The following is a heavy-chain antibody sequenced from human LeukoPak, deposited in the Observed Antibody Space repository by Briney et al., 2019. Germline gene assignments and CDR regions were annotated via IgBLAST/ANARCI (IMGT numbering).Heavy chain of an antibody. CDR1: GGSISSYY. J-gene: IGHJ4*02. V-gene: IGHV4-59*01. CDR2: IYYSGST. Sequence: SETLSLTCTVSGGSISSYYWSWIRQPPGKGLEWIGYIYYSGSTNYNPSLKSRVTISVDTSKNQFSLKLSSVTAADTAVYYCARCMGYGDYVGFDYWGRGTLVTVSS. CDR3: ARCMGYGDYVGFDY. D-gene: IGHD4-17*01.